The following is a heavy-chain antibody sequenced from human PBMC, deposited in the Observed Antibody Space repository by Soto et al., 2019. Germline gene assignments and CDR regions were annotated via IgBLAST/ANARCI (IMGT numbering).Heavy chain of an antibody. Sequence: GGSLRLSCAASGFTFDDYAMHWVRQAPGKGLEWVSGISWNSGSIGYADSVKGRFTISRDNAKNSLYLQMNSLRAEDTALYYCAKDMSPFLDAFDIWGQGTMVTVSS. CDR1: GFTFDDYA. D-gene: IGHD3-16*01. CDR2: ISWNSGSI. V-gene: IGHV3-9*01. J-gene: IGHJ3*02. CDR3: AKDMSPFLDAFDI.